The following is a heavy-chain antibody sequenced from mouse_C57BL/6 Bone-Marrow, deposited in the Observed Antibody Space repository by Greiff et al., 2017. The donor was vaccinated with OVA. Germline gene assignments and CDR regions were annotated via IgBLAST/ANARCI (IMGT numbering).Heavy chain of an antibody. CDR1: GFNIKDDY. Sequence: VQLQQSGAELVRPGASVKLSCTASGFNIKDDYMHWVKQRPEQGLEWIGWIDPENGDTEYASKFQGKATITADTSSNTAYLQLSSLTSEGTAVYYCTADYYCSSYEAWFAYGGQGTLVTVSA. D-gene: IGHD1-1*01. J-gene: IGHJ3*01. V-gene: IGHV14-4*01. CDR3: TADYYCSSYEAWFAY. CDR2: IDPENGDT.